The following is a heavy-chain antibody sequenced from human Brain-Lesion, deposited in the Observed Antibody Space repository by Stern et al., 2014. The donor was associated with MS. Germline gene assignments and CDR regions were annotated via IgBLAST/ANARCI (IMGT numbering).Heavy chain of an antibody. D-gene: IGHD3-22*01. J-gene: IGHJ4*02. Sequence: VQLVESGGGLVQPGDSLRLSCAASGFTFSTYAMSWVRQAPGQGLEWVSALSGSGVNTFDADYVKGRFTISRDDAKNTLYLQLNSLRAEDTAVYYCARGRRYPDNRGFYTFDYWGQGTLVTVSS. CDR1: GFTFSTYA. CDR3: ARGRRYPDNRGFYTFDY. CDR2: LSGSGVNT. V-gene: IGHV3-23*04.